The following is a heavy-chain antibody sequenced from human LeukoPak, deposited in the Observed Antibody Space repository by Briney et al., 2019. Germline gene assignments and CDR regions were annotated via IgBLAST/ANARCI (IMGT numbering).Heavy chain of an antibody. D-gene: IGHD3-22*01. V-gene: IGHV3-7*03. Sequence: GGSLRLSCAASGLTFSSYWMSWVRQAPGKGLEWVANIKQDGSEKHYADSVKGRFTISRDNSKNTLYLQMNSLRAEDTAVYCCAKKPSSGYYYIDYWGQGTLVTVSS. CDR2: IKQDGSEK. J-gene: IGHJ4*02. CDR1: GLTFSSYW. CDR3: AKKPSSGYYYIDY.